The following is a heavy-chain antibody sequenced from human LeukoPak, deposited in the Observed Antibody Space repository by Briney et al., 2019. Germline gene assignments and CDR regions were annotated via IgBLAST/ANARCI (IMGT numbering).Heavy chain of an antibody. J-gene: IGHJ4*02. V-gene: IGHV4-34*01. D-gene: IGHD3-3*01. CDR2: INHSRST. CDR1: GGSFSGYY. Sequence: SETLSLTCAVYGGSFSGYYWSWIRQPPGKGLEWIGEINHSRSTNYNPSLKSRVTISVDTSKNQFSLKLSSVTAADTAVYYCARRGRDFGVVIITYFDYWGQGTLVTVSS. CDR3: ARRGRDFGVVIITYFDY.